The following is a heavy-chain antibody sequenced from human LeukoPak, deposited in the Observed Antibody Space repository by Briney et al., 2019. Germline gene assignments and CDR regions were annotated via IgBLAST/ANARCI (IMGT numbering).Heavy chain of an antibody. CDR1: GFTFSSYS. D-gene: IGHD3-3*01. V-gene: IGHV3-48*01. CDR3: ARMGNAPVDSYDFWSGYYDY. J-gene: IGHJ4*02. Sequence: GGSLRLSCAASGFTFSSYSMNWVRQAPGKGLEWVSYISSSSSTIYYADSVEGRFTISRDNAKNSLYLQMNSLRAEDTAVYYCARMGNAPVDSYDFWSGYYDYWGQGTLVTVSS. CDR2: ISSSSSTI.